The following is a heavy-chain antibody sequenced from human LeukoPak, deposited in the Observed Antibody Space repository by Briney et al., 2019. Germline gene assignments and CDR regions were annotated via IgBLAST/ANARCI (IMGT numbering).Heavy chain of an antibody. Sequence: ASVKVSCKTSGYSFTDYYIHWVRQAPGQGREWMGWINTKTGRTSSARKFQGRVTMTRDPSITTVYMDMAWLTSDDTAIYFCARADFIDAGPYLIGPWGQGTLVTVSS. CDR2: INTKTGRT. D-gene: IGHD3-3*01. J-gene: IGHJ5*02. V-gene: IGHV1-2*02. CDR1: GYSFTDYY. CDR3: ARADFIDAGPYLIGP.